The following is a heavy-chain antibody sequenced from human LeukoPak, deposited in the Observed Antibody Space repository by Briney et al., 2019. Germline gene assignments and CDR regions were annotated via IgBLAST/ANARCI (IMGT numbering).Heavy chain of an antibody. D-gene: IGHD7-27*01. CDR2: IKPNSGVT. J-gene: IGHJ4*02. CDR3: ARDLTSTSNWELDY. V-gene: IGHV1-2*06. Sequence: ASLKVSCKASGYTSIDYYIHWVRQAPGQGLEWMGRIKPNSGVTDYAQNLQGRVTMTRDTSISTAYMDLSRLRSEDTAVYYCARDLTSTSNWELDYWGQGTLVSVSS. CDR1: GYTSIDYY.